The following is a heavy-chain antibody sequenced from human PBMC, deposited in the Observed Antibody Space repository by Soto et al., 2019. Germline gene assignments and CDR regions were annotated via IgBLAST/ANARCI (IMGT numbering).Heavy chain of an antibody. J-gene: IGHJ4*02. CDR3: ARDLGYYDSSGYFDY. CDR1: GFTFSDYY. V-gene: IGHV3-11*01. CDR2: ISSSDTII. Sequence: VGSLRLSCAASGFTFSDYYMSWIRQAPGKGLEWVPYISSSDTIISYADSVKGRFTISRDNAKNSLYLQMNSLRAEDAAVYYCARDLGYYDSSGYFDYWGQGTLVTVSS. D-gene: IGHD3-22*01.